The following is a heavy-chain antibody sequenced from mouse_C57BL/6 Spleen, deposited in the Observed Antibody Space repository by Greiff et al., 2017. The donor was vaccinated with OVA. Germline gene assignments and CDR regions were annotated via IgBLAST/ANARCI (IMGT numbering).Heavy chain of an antibody. J-gene: IGHJ4*01. Sequence: QVQLQQPGAELVKPGASVKLSCKASGYTFTSYWMQWVKQRPGQGLEWIGEIDPSDSYNNYNQKFKGKATLTVDTSSSTAYMQLSSLTSEDSAVYYCARQAMDYWGQGTSVTVSS. CDR3: ARQAMDY. CDR2: IDPSDSYN. V-gene: IGHV1-50*01. CDR1: GYTFTSYW.